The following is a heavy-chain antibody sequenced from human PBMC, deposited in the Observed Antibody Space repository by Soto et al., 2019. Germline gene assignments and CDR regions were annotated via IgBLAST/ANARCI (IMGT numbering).Heavy chain of an antibody. V-gene: IGHV3-48*01. CDR1: GFTFSSYS. Sequence: GGSLRLSCAASGFTFSSYSMNWVRQAPGKGLEWVSYISSSSSTIYYADSVKGRFTISRDNAKNSLYLQMNSLRAEDTAVYYCARGLRYFDWLLVSPFHSNNWIDPWGQGTLVTVSS. CDR2: ISSSSSTI. J-gene: IGHJ5*02. CDR3: ARGLRYFDWLLVSPFHSNNWIDP. D-gene: IGHD3-9*01.